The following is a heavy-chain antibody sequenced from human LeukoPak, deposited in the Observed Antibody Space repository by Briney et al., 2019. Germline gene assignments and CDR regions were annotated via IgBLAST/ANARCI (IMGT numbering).Heavy chain of an antibody. Sequence: GGSLRLSCTASGFTFSAYGMHWVRQAPGKGLEWVTAILYDGSYKYYADSVKGRFTVTRDNSKNTMYLQMHSLRADDTAVYYCAGDIVGPTEGFDYWGQGTLVTVSS. D-gene: IGHD1-26*01. CDR1: GFTFSAYG. J-gene: IGHJ4*02. CDR2: ILYDGSYK. V-gene: IGHV3-33*05. CDR3: AGDIVGPTEGFDY.